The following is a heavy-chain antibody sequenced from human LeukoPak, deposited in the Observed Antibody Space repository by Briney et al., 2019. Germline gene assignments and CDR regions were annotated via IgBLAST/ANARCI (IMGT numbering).Heavy chain of an antibody. CDR2: IHYDGSNK. Sequence: PGGSLRLSCAASGFIFSSYGIHWVRQAPAKGLEWLAFIHYDGSNKYYAHSLKGRVTISRDNSKNTMSLQRNSLRGEARAMYFCVRDVGAVRGEVYFDYWGQGTLVTVSS. J-gene: IGHJ4*02. CDR3: VRDVGAVRGEVYFDY. CDR1: GFIFSSYG. D-gene: IGHD3-10*01. V-gene: IGHV3-30*02.